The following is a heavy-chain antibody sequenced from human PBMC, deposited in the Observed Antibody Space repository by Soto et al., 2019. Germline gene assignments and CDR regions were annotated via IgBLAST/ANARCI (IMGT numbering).Heavy chain of an antibody. J-gene: IGHJ5*02. CDR1: GGSINNYY. CDR2: FYYSGST. V-gene: IGHV4-59*01. CDR3: AKDSGYNYGYFRWFDP. Sequence: SETLSLTCTVSGGSINNYYWSWIRQPPGKGLEWIGYFYYSGSTNYNPSLKSRVTISVDTSKNQFSLKLSSVTAADTAVYYCAKDSGYNYGYFRWFDPWGQGTPVTVSS. D-gene: IGHD5-18*01.